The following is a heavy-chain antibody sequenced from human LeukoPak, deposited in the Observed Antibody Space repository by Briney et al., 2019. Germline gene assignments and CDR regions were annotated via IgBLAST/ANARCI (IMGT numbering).Heavy chain of an antibody. CDR1: GGSFSGYY. CDR3: ARRVRNWSDP. J-gene: IGHJ5*02. CDR2: INHSGST. V-gene: IGHV4-34*01. D-gene: IGHD2-21*01. Sequence: PSETLSLTCAVYGGSFSGYYWSWIRQPPGKGLEWIGGINHSGSTNYNPSLKSRVTISVDTSKNQFSLKLSSVTAADTAVYYCARRVRNWSDPWGQGTLVTVSS.